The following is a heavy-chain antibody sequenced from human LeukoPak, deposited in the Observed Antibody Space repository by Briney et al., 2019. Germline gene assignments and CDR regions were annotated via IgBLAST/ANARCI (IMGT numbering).Heavy chain of an antibody. V-gene: IGHV3-15*01. CDR1: GFTFSNAW. J-gene: IGHJ6*03. CDR2: IKSKAYGGAA. Sequence: GGSLRLSCAASGFTFSNAWMSWVRQAPGKGLEWVGRIKSKAYGGAAEYAAPVKGRFTTPRDDSKKTPYLQMNSPKSEHTAVYYCTARRLVLYYYYYIDARGKGTTVTVSS. CDR3: TARRLVLYYYYYIDA. D-gene: IGHD6-19*01.